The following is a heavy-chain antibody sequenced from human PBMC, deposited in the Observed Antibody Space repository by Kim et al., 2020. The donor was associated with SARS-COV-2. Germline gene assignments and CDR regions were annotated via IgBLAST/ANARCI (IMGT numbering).Heavy chain of an antibody. D-gene: IGHD6-13*01. CDR3: ASSPGYSNPYNWFDP. Sequence: QKFKGRVTITADESTSTAYMELSSLRSEDTAVYYCASSPGYSNPYNWFDPWGQGTLVTVSS. J-gene: IGHJ5*02. V-gene: IGHV1-69*01.